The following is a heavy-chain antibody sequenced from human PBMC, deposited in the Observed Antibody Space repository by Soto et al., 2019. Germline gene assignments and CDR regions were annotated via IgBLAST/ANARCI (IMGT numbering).Heavy chain of an antibody. J-gene: IGHJ4*02. CDR1: GGSFSGYY. D-gene: IGHD6-6*01. CDR3: ARSSSSSKFDY. CDR2: INHSGST. Sequence: SETLSLTCAVYGGSFSGYYWSWIRQPPGKGLEWIGEINHSGSTNYNPSLKSRVTISVDTSKNQFSLKLSSVTAADTAVYYCARSSSSSKFDYWGQGTLVTVSS. V-gene: IGHV4-34*01.